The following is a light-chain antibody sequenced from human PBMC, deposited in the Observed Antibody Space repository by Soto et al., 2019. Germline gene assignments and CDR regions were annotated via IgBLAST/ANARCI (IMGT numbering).Light chain of an antibody. CDR3: QQRSNWPLT. V-gene: IGKV3-11*01. Sequence: DILLTQSPGSLSVFPGERASLSCRASQNVNNRLAWYQQKAGQAPRLLIYDASNRATGIPARFSGSGSGTDFTLTISSLEPEDFAVYYCQQRSNWPLTFGQGTRLEIK. CDR1: QNVNNR. CDR2: DAS. J-gene: IGKJ5*01.